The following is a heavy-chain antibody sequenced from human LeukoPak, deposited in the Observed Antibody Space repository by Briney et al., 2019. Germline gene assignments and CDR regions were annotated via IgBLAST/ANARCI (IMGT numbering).Heavy chain of an antibody. CDR2: ISISSSYI. V-gene: IGHV3-21*01. Sequence: PGGSLRLSCAGSGFTFSSHSMIWVRQAPGKGLEGVSSISISSSYIYYADSVKGRLTISRDNAKNSLYVKLNSLRAEATAVYYCARAVDNYYSYNMDVWGKGTTVTVSS. J-gene: IGHJ6*03. D-gene: IGHD5-24*01. CDR1: GFTFSSHS. CDR3: ARAVDNYYSYNMDV.